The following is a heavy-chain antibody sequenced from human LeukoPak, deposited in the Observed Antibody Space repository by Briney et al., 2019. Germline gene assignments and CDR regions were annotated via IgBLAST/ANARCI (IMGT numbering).Heavy chain of an antibody. D-gene: IGHD3-22*01. J-gene: IGHJ4*02. V-gene: IGHV3-30*04. CDR3: ARGSYDSSV. Sequence: GGSLRLSCAASGFTFSSYAMHWVRQAPGKGLEWVAVISYDGSNKYYADSVKGRFTISSDNSKNTLYLQMNSLRAEDTAVYYCARGSYDSSVWGQGTLVTVSS. CDR2: ISYDGSNK. CDR1: GFTFSSYA.